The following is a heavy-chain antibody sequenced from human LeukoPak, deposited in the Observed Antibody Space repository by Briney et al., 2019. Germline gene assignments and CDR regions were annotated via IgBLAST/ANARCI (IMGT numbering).Heavy chain of an antibody. J-gene: IGHJ4*02. CDR2: ISSSSSYI. CDR3: ARRYCSGGSCYSEGVDY. D-gene: IGHD2-15*01. Sequence: NPGGSLRLSCAASEFTFSSYSMNWVRQAPGKGLEWVSSISSSSSYIYYADSVKGRFTISRDNAKNSLYLQMNSLRAEDTAVYYCARRYCSGGSCYSEGVDYWGQGTLVTVSS. V-gene: IGHV3-21*01. CDR1: EFTFSSYS.